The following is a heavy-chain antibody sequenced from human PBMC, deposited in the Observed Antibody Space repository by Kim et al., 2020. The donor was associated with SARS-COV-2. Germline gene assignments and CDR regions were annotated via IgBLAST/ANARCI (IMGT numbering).Heavy chain of an antibody. CDR2: IVVGSGNT. Sequence: SVKVSCKASGFTFTSSAVQWVRQARGQRLEWIGWIVVGSGNTNYAQKFQERVTITRDMSTSTAYMELSSLRSEDTAVYYCAADQEGQWRPRGYWGQGTLVTVSS. V-gene: IGHV1-58*01. D-gene: IGHD6-19*01. CDR3: AADQEGQWRPRGY. CDR1: GFTFTSSA. J-gene: IGHJ4*02.